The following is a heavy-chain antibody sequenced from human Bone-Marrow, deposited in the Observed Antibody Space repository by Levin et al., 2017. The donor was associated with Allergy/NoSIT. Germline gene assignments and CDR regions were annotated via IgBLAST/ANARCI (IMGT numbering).Heavy chain of an antibody. CDR1: GDSIISATYY. V-gene: IGHV4-39*02. D-gene: IGHD3-9*01. CDR3: ARVPALRFLDWFLDY. Sequence: PSETLSLTCTVSGDSIISATYYWGWVRQPPGKGLEWIGSVYFSGSTYLSPFLKSRFTMSVDTSRSHFSLNLSSVTAADTAVYYCARVPALRFLDWFLDYWGRGVLVTVSS. J-gene: IGHJ4*02. CDR2: VYFSGST.